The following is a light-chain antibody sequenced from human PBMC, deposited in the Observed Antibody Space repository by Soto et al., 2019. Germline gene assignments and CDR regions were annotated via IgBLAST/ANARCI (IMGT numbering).Light chain of an antibody. CDR2: TVS. CDR1: SSDVGANIF. Sequence: VLTQPASVSGSPGQSITISCTGTSSDVGANIFVSWYQQHPGKVPKLMIYTVSSRPSGVSQRFSGSKSGNTASLTISGLQAEDEADYYCSSFTTDSTYVFGPGTKVTAL. CDR3: SSFTTDSTYV. J-gene: IGLJ1*01. V-gene: IGLV2-14*01.